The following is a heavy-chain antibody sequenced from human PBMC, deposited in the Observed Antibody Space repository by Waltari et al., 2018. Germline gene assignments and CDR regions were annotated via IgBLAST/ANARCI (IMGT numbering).Heavy chain of an antibody. J-gene: IGHJ4*02. CDR1: GGSISSYY. V-gene: IGHV4-59*01. CDR3: ARSEWLRPRFDY. Sequence: SETLSLTCTVSGGSISSYYWSWIRQPPGKGLEWIGYIYYSGSTNYNPSLKSRVTISVDTSKNQFSLKLSSVTAADTAVYYCARSEWLRPRFDYWGQGTLVTVSS. D-gene: IGHD3-3*01. CDR2: IYYSGST.